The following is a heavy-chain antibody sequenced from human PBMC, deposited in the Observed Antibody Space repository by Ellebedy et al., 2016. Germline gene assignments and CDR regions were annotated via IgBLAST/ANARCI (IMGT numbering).Heavy chain of an antibody. J-gene: IGHJ5*02. CDR1: GFTVSSNY. CDR2: IYSGGST. D-gene: IGHD6-13*01. V-gene: IGHV3-53*01. Sequence: GGSLRLXCAASGFTVSSNYMSWVRQAPGKGLEWVSVIYSGGSTYYADSVKGRFTISRDNSKNTLYLQMNGLRAEDTAVYYCARESVAAAPFDPWGQGTLVTVSS. CDR3: ARESVAAAPFDP.